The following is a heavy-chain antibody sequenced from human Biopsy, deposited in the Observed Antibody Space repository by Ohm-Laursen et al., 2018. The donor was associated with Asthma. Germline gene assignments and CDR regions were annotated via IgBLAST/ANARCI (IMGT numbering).Heavy chain of an antibody. CDR2: INWNGGST. CDR3: GRDMGGFGSGWFPVEF. Sequence: GSLRLSCSASGFTFDDYGMSWVRQAPGKGLDRVSGINWNGGSTGYADSVKGRFTISRDNAKNSLYLQMNSLRAEDTALYHCGRDMGGFGSGWFPVEFWGQGTLVTVSS. D-gene: IGHD6-19*01. V-gene: IGHV3-20*01. J-gene: IGHJ4*02. CDR1: GFTFDDYG.